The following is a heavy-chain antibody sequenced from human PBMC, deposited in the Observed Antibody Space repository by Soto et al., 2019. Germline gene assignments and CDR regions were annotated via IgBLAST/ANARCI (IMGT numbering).Heavy chain of an antibody. V-gene: IGHV4-59*01. CDR3: ARAEYDDYYFNY. CDR2: IYYTGST. J-gene: IGHJ4*02. D-gene: IGHD4-17*01. CDR1: GGSISSYY. Sequence: PSETLSLTCTVSGGSISSYYWSWIRQPPGKGLEWIGYIYYTGSTNYNPSLKSRLTISVDTSKSHFSLKLSSVTAADTAVYYCARAEYDDYYFNYWGQGTLVTVSS.